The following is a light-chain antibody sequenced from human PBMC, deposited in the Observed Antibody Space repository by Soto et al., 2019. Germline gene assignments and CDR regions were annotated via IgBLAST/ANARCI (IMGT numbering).Light chain of an antibody. CDR1: SSNIGGNS. CDR3: GSWDSSLRAYV. J-gene: IGLJ1*01. CDR2: DDN. Sequence: QSALPQPPSVSAAPGQKVTISCSGSSSNIGGNSVSWYQQLPGTAPKLLIYDDNKRPSGIPDRFSGSKSSTSATLGITGLQTGDEADYYCGSWDSSLRAYVFGTGTKV. V-gene: IGLV1-51*01.